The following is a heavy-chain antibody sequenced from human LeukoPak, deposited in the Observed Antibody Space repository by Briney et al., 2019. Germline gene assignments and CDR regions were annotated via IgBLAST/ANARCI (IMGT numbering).Heavy chain of an antibody. V-gene: IGHV3-7*01. CDR3: ARDVFNPASFNDY. D-gene: IGHD3-16*02. Sequence: GGSLRLSFPASGFTFSTHWWSWVGQAPGKGLDGVAKIKEDGSEKYYVDSVKGRFTISRDNAKSSLYLEVNSLTAADTAVYYCARDVFNPASFNDYWGQGTLVTVSS. CDR2: IKEDGSEK. CDR1: GFTFSTHW. J-gene: IGHJ4*02.